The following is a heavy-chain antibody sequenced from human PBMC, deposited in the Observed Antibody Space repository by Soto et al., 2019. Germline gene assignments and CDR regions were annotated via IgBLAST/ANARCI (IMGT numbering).Heavy chain of an antibody. Sequence: QVQLVQSGAEVKKPGSSVKVSCKASGGTFSSYAISWVRQAPGQGLEWMGGIIPIFGTANYAQKFQGRVTITADESTSTAYMELSSLRSEDTAVYYCARTSKSGWHAVYYHYGMDVWGQGTTVTVSS. CDR3: ARTSKSGWHAVYYHYGMDV. CDR1: GGTFSSYA. V-gene: IGHV1-69*01. J-gene: IGHJ6*02. CDR2: IIPIFGTA. D-gene: IGHD6-19*01.